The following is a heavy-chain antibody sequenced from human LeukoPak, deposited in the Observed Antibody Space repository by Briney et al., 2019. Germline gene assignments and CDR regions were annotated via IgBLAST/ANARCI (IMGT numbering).Heavy chain of an antibody. V-gene: IGHV4-38-2*02. Sequence: SETLSLTCTVSGYSISSGYYWGWIRQPPGKGLEWIGSIYHSGSTYYNPSLKSRVTISVDTSKNQFSLKLSSVTAADTAVYYCARVPAAVELYFDYWGQGTLVTVSS. D-gene: IGHD2-2*01. CDR1: GYSISSGYY. CDR3: ARVPAAVELYFDY. CDR2: IYHSGST. J-gene: IGHJ4*02.